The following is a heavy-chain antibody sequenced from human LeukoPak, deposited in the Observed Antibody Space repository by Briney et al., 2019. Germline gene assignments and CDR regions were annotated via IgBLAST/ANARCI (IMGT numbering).Heavy chain of an antibody. CDR3: ASSIAARPRKFDY. Sequence: SETLSLTCTVSGGSISSGDYYWSWIRQPPGKGLEWIGYIYHSGSTYYNPSLKSRVTISVDRSKNQFSLKLSPVTAADTAVYYCASSIAARPRKFDYWGQGTLVTVSS. CDR1: GGSISSGDYY. J-gene: IGHJ4*02. CDR2: IYHSGST. D-gene: IGHD6-6*01. V-gene: IGHV4-30-2*01.